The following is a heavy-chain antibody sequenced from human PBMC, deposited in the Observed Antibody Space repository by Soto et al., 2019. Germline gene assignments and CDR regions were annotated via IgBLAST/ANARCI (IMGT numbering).Heavy chain of an antibody. J-gene: IGHJ4*01. V-gene: IGHV3-21*01. CDR3: AREGAIAGETSAFDY. CDR2: INGRSNYK. D-gene: IGHD7-27*01. Sequence: GGSLRLSCATSGFMFSNYVMNWVRQAPWKGLEWVSSINGRSNYKYYANSVRGRFTISRDNAKNSLFLKISSLTAEDTAVYYCAREGAIAGETSAFDYGGHGTLVTV. CDR1: GFMFSNYV.